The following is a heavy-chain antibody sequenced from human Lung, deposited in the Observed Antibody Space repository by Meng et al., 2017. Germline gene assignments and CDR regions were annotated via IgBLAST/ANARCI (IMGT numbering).Heavy chain of an antibody. Sequence: QVQLQQWGEGLLKPSGTLSLTCAVYGGSFSGYYWSWIRQPPGKGLEWIGEINHSGSTNYNPSLKSRVTISVDTSKNQFSLKLSSVTAADTAVYYCARPKQANWYFDLWGRGTLVTVSS. V-gene: IGHV4-34*01. CDR2: INHSGST. CDR3: ARPKQANWYFDL. D-gene: IGHD1/OR15-1a*01. CDR1: GGSFSGYY. J-gene: IGHJ2*01.